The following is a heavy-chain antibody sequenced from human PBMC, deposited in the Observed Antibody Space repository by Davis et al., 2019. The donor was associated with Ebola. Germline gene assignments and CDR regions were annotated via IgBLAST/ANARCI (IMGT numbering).Heavy chain of an antibody. CDR2: IKQDGSEK. CDR3: ARESPYYYDSSGYYYGYPENYFDY. D-gene: IGHD3-22*01. J-gene: IGHJ4*02. CDR1: GFTFSSYW. Sequence: PGGSLRLSCAASGFTFSSYWMSWVRQAPGKGLEWVANIKQDGSEKYYVDSVKGRFTISRDTAKNSPYLQMNRRRAEDPAVYYCARESPYYYDSSGYYYGYPENYFDYWGQGTLVTVSS. V-gene: IGHV3-7*03.